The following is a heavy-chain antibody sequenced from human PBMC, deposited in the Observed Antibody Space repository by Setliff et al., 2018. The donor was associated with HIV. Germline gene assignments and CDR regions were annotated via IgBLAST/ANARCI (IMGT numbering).Heavy chain of an antibody. CDR1: GFGFSGYF. CDR3: ARDLHILYSNSGGGFDY. V-gene: IGHV3-11*04. D-gene: IGHD6-6*01. CDR2: ISYSSSTI. J-gene: IGHJ4*02. Sequence: GGSLRLSCAASGFGFSGYFMSWIRQTPRKGLEWISYISYSSSTIYYADSVKGRFTISRDNAKNSLYLQMNSLRVEDTAVYYCARDLHILYSNSGGGFDYWGQGTLVTVSS.